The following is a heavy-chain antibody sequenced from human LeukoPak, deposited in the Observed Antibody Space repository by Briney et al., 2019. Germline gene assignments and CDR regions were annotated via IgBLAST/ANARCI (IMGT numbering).Heavy chain of an antibody. V-gene: IGHV1-2*06. CDR2: INPNSGGT. CDR3: ARVRCSSTSCWGDYYYYGMDV. Sequence: ASVKVSCKASGYTFTGYYMHWVRQAPGQGLEWMGRINPNSGGTNYAQKFQGRVTMTRDTSIGTAYMELSRLRSDDTAVYYCARVRCSSTSCWGDYYYYGMDVWGQGTTVTVSS. CDR1: GYTFTGYY. J-gene: IGHJ6*02. D-gene: IGHD2-2*01.